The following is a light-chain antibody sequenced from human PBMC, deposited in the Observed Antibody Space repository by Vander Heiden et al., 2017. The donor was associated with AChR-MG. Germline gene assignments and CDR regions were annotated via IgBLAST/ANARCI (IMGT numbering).Light chain of an antibody. CDR2: TAS. V-gene: IGKV3-20*01. CDR1: QSVTSNY. J-gene: IGKJ1*01. CDR3: HQYGSSLRT. Sequence: EIVFTQSPGTLSLSPGERATLSCRASQSVTSNYLAWYQQKPGQAPRLLIYTASSRATGIPDRFSGSGSGTDFTLTISRLEPEDFAVYYCHQYGSSLRTFGQGTKVEIK.